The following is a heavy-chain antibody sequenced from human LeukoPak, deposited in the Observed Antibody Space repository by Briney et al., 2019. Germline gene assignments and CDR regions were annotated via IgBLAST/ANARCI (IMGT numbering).Heavy chain of an antibody. V-gene: IGHV1-18*01. CDR1: GYTFTSYG. D-gene: IGHD5-18*01. J-gene: IGHJ6*03. CDR3: ARDRDSYGPGANYYYYMDV. CDR2: ISAYNGNT. Sequence: GASVKVSCKASGYTFTSYGISWVRQAPGQGREWRGWISAYNGNTNYAQKLQGRDTMTTDTSTSTAYMELRSLRSDDTAVYYCARDRDSYGPGANYYYYMDVWGKGTTVTVSS.